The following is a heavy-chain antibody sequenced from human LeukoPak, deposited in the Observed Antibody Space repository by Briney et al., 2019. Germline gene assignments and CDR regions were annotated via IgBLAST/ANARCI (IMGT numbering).Heavy chain of an antibody. V-gene: IGHV1-46*01. D-gene: IGHD1-20*01. J-gene: IGHJ5*02. CDR3: ARPLFCAFDNCGSWLDP. CDR1: GYTFTKYL. CDR2: INPNGDAT. Sequence: GASVKVSCKTSGYTFTKYLIHWVRQAPGQGLEWVGTINPNGDATNYAPRLQGRRTLTQDTSTSTVYMELRGLTPDDTAVYYCARPLFCAFDNCGSWLDPWGPETLVTVSS.